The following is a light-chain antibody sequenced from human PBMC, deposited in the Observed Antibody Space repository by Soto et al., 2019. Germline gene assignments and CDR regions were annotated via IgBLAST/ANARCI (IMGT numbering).Light chain of an antibody. CDR1: QSVSSY. Sequence: EIVLTQSPATLSLSPGERATLSCRASQSVSSYLAWYQQKPGQAPRLLIYDVSNRATGIPARFSGSGSGTDFTLTISSLEAEDFAVYYCQQRSNWPRLTFGGGTKVEIK. J-gene: IGKJ4*01. CDR3: QQRSNWPRLT. CDR2: DVS. V-gene: IGKV3-11*01.